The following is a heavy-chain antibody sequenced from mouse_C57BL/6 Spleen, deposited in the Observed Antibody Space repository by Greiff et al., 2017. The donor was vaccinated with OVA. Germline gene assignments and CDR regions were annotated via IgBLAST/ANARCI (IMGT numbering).Heavy chain of an antibody. CDR3: AREERGSSFAMDY. D-gene: IGHD1-1*01. CDR1: GYTFTSYW. V-gene: IGHV1-50*01. CDR2: IDPSDSYT. J-gene: IGHJ4*01. Sequence: VQLQQPGAELVKPGASVKLSCKASGYTFTSYWMQWVKQRPGQGLEWIGEIDPSDSYTNYNQKFKGKATLTVDTSSSTAYMQLSRLTSEDSAVYYCAREERGSSFAMDYWGQGTSVTVSS.